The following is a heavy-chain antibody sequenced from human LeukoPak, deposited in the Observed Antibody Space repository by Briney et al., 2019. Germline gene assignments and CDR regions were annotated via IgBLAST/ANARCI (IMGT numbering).Heavy chain of an antibody. V-gene: IGHV3-23*01. CDR1: GFIFSSYG. D-gene: IGHD4-17*01. CDR3: AKEIYGDSTGGRFQH. Sequence: GGSLRLSCAASGFIFSSYGMHWVRQVSGKGLEWVSVISGSGGSTYYADSVKGRFTISRDNSKNTLYLQMKSLRAEDTAVYYCAKEIYGDSTGGRFQHWGQGTLVTVSS. CDR2: ISGSGGST. J-gene: IGHJ1*01.